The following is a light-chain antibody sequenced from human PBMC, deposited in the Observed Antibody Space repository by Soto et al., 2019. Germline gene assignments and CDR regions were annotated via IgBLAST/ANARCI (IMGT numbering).Light chain of an antibody. Sequence: SYELTQPLSVSVAQGQTARITCGGNNIGSKNVHWYQQKPGQAPVLVIYRDSYRPSGIPERFSGSNSGNTATLTISRAQAGDEADYYCQVWDSSTAVFGGGTKLTVL. CDR3: QVWDSSTAV. V-gene: IGLV3-9*01. CDR1: NIGSKN. CDR2: RDS. J-gene: IGLJ3*02.